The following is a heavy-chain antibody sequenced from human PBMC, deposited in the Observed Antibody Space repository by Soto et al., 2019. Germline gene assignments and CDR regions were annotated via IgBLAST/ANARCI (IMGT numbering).Heavy chain of an antibody. CDR2: IYYSGST. V-gene: IGHV4-30-4*01. D-gene: IGHD1-7*01. Sequence: PSETLSLTCTVSGGSISSGDYYWSWIRQPPGKGQERIGYIYYSGSTYYNPSLKSRVNISVDTSKNQLSLKLSSVTAADTAVYYCARGGGITGTTRGAFDIWGQGTMVTVSS. CDR3: ARGGGITGTTRGAFDI. CDR1: GGSISSGDYY. J-gene: IGHJ3*02.